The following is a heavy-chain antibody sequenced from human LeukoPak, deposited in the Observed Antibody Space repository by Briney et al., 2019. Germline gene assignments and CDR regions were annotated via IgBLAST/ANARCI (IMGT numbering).Heavy chain of an antibody. D-gene: IGHD3-3*01. J-gene: IGHJ4*02. CDR3: AKGRVRSRNYDFWSGFRRDFDY. CDR1: GFTFSSYG. Sequence: GGSLRLSCAASGFTFSSYGMHWVRQAPGKGLEWVAVISYDGSNKYYADSVKGRFTISRDNSKNTLYLQMNSLRAEDTAVYYCAKGRVRSRNYDFWSGFRRDFDYWGQGTLVTVSS. CDR2: ISYDGSNK. V-gene: IGHV3-30*12.